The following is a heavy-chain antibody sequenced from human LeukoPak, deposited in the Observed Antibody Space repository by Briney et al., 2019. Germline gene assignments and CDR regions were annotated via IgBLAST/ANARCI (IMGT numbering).Heavy chain of an antibody. CDR2: ISYDGSNK. J-gene: IGHJ4*02. Sequence: GGSLRLSCAASGFTFSSYAMHWVRQAPGKGLEWVAVISYDGSNKYYADSVKGRFTISRDNSKNTLYLQMNSLRAEDTAVYYCARGEYGSGSYHIDYWGQGTLVTVSS. D-gene: IGHD3-10*01. CDR1: GFTFSSYA. V-gene: IGHV3-30*04. CDR3: ARGEYGSGSYHIDY.